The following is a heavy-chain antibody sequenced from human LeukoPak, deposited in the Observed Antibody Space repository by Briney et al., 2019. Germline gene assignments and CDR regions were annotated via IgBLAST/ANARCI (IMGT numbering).Heavy chain of an antibody. Sequence: GGSLRLSCAASGFTFSSYAMSWVRQAPGKGLEWVSAISGSGGSTYYADSVKGRFTISRDNSKNTLFLQMNSLRAEDTAVYYCAKAYYGSGSYDYWGQGTLVTVSS. D-gene: IGHD3-10*01. J-gene: IGHJ4*02. CDR2: ISGSGGST. CDR1: GFTFSSYA. CDR3: AKAYYGSGSYDY. V-gene: IGHV3-23*01.